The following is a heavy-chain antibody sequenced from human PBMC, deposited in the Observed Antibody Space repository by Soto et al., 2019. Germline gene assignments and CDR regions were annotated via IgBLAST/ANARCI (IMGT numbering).Heavy chain of an antibody. CDR3: ARESSGYRGQRRAFDI. V-gene: IGHV1-69*01. CDR1: GGTFSSYA. CDR2: IIPIFGTA. D-gene: IGHD3-22*01. Sequence: QVQLVQSGAEVKKPGSSVKFSCKASGGTFSSYAISWVRQAPGQGLEWMGGIIPIFGTANYAQKFQGRVTITADESTSTAYMELSSLRSEDTAVYYCARESSGYRGQRRAFDIWGQGTMVTVSS. J-gene: IGHJ3*02.